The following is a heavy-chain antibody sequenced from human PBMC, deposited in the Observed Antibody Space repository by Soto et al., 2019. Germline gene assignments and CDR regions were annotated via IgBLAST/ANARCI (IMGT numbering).Heavy chain of an antibody. CDR1: GGSISSYY. D-gene: IGHD3-22*01. V-gene: IGHV4-4*07. CDR3: ASSARWLLAYDH. CDR2: IYTSGST. Sequence: SETLSLTCTVSGGSISSYYWSWIRQPAGKGLEWIGRIYTSGSTNYNPSLKSRVTMSVDTSKNQFSLKLSSVTAADTAVYYCASSARWLLAYDHWGQGTLVTVSS. J-gene: IGHJ4*02.